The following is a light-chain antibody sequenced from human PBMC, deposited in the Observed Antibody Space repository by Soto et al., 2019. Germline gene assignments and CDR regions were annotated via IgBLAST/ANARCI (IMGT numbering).Light chain of an antibody. CDR3: SSYTSSSTYV. CDR2: EVS. CDR1: SSDVGGYNY. Sequence: QALLTQPPSVSLSPGQSITISCTGTSSDVGGYNYVSWYQQHPGKAPKLMIYEVSNRPSGVSNRFSGSKSGNTASLTISGLQAEDEADYYCSSYTSSSTYVFGTGTKVTAL. J-gene: IGLJ1*01. V-gene: IGLV2-14*01.